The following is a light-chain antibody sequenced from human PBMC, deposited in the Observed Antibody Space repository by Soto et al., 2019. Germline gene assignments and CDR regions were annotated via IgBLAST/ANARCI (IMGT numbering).Light chain of an antibody. J-gene: IGKJ4*01. CDR1: QSVLSSSNNKNS. CDR3: QQHYTTPLT. CDR2: CAS. V-gene: IGKV4-1*01. Sequence: DIVMTQSPDSLAVSLGERATINCRSSQSVLSSSNNKNSLAWYQQKPGQPPKLLIYCASTRESGVPDRFSGSGSGKDFTLTISSLQAEDVAVYSCQQHYTTPLTFGGGTKVEIK.